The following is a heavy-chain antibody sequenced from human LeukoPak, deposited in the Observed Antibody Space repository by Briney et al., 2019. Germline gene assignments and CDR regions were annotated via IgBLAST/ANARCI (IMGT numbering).Heavy chain of an antibody. V-gene: IGHV7-4-1*02. Sequence: GASVKVSCKASGYTLTNYALNWVRQAPGQGLEWMGWINTNTGNPTYAQGFTGRFVFSLDTSVNTAYLQISSLKAEDTAIYYCARVQGYCSTTSCYPHYWGLGTLVTVSS. CDR1: GYTLTNYA. CDR3: ARVQGYCSTTSCYPHY. J-gene: IGHJ4*02. D-gene: IGHD2-2*01. CDR2: INTNTGNP.